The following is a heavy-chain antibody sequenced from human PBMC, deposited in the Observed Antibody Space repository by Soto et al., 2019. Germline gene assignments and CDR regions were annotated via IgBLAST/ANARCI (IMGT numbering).Heavy chain of an antibody. CDR3: ANDSGDNGDFDY. D-gene: IGHD2-21*02. V-gene: IGHV2-5*01. Sequence: QITLKESGPTLVKPTQTLTLTCTSSGFSLSTTGVGVGWIRQPPGKALEWLALIYWNDDKRYSPSLKSRLTITEHTSKKQVVLTMPNMDPVDTATYYCANDSGDNGDFDYWGQGTLVTVSS. J-gene: IGHJ4*02. CDR2: IYWNDDK. CDR1: GFSLSTTGVG.